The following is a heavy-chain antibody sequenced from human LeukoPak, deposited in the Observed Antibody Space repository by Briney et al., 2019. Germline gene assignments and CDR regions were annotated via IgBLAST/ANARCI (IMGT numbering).Heavy chain of an antibody. CDR2: ITNSGSPL. CDR3: ATDGAGFDT. Sequence: GGSLRLSCAASGFTFSVYYMAWIRQAPGKGLEWVSAITNSGSPLDNADSVEDRFTISRDNAKKSLYLEMNNLRAEDTAVYYCATDGAGFDTWGQGVLVTVSS. CDR1: GFTFSVYY. V-gene: IGHV3-11*01. J-gene: IGHJ5*02.